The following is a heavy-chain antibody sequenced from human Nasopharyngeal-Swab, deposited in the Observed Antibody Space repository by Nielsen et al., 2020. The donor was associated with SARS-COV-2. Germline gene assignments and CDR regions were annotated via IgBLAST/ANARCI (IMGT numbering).Heavy chain of an antibody. Sequence: SETVSLTCTVSGGSISSSSYYWGWIRQPPGKGLEWIGSIYYSGSTYYNPSLKSRVTISVDTSKNQFSLKLSSVTAADTAVYYCASSYSSGWYFLDVWGQGTTVTVSS. CDR1: GGSISSSSYY. CDR3: ASSYSSGWYFLDV. D-gene: IGHD6-19*01. V-gene: IGHV4-39*01. J-gene: IGHJ6*02. CDR2: IYYSGST.